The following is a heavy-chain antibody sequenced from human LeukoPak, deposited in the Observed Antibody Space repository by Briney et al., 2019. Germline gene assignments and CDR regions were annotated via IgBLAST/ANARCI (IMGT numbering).Heavy chain of an antibody. CDR3: ASSGYSYGY. CDR1: GGSFSGYY. V-gene: IGHV4-34*01. D-gene: IGHD5-18*01. CDR2: INHSGST. J-gene: IGHJ4*02. Sequence: PSETLSLTCAAYGGSFSGYYWSWIRQPPGKGLEWIGEINHSGSTNYNPSLKSRVTISVDTSKNKFSLKLSSVTAADTAVYYCASSGYSYGYWGKGTLVTVSS.